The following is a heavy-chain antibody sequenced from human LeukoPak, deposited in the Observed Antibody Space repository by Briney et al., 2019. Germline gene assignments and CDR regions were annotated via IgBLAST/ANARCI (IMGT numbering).Heavy chain of an antibody. D-gene: IGHD3-10*01. CDR1: GFTFSSYW. J-gene: IGHJ4*02. CDR3: ARDYYGSGSYYAYYFDY. V-gene: IGHV3-74*01. Sequence: GGSLRLSCAASGFTFSSYWMHWVRQAPGKGLVWVSRINSDGSSTSYADSVKGRFTISRDNAKNTLYLQMNSLRAEDTAVYYCARDYYGSGSYYAYYFDYWGQGTLVTVSS. CDR2: INSDGSST.